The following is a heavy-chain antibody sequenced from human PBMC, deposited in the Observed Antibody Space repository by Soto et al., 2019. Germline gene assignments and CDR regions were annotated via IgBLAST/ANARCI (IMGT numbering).Heavy chain of an antibody. Sequence: QVQLVQSGAEVKKPGSSVKVSCKASGGTFSSYAISWVRQAPGQGLEWMGGLIPIFGTANYAQKFQGRVTITADESTSTAYMELSSLRSEDTAVYYCARDLVVVVPAAIRDDAFDIWGQGTMVTVSS. CDR3: ARDLVVVVPAAIRDDAFDI. V-gene: IGHV1-69*01. CDR1: GGTFSSYA. J-gene: IGHJ3*02. D-gene: IGHD2-2*02. CDR2: LIPIFGTA.